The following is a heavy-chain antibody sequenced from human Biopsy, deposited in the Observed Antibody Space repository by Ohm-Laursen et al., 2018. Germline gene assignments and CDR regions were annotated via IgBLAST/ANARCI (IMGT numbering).Heavy chain of an antibody. CDR3: ARGMRTTGWPYFDY. CDR2: IYSGGNT. V-gene: IGHV4-61*01. CDR1: GYSIIPSGPEH. Sequence: SDTLSLTCILSGYSIIPSGPEHWSWIRQPPGQGLQYIGFIYSGGNTNYNPSLRSRVTMSVDTSKNQFSLRLNSVTAADPAVYYCARGMRTTGWPYFDYWGQGTLVTVSS. J-gene: IGHJ4*02. D-gene: IGHD2/OR15-2a*01.